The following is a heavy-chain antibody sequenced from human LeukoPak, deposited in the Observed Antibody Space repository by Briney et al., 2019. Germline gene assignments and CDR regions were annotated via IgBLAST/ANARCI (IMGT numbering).Heavy chain of an antibody. CDR1: GGSISSSGYY. CDR2: IYYSGNT. Sequence: NSSETLSLTCTISGGSISSSGYYWGWIRQPPGKGLEWIGSIYYSGNTYYNPSLKSRVTISVDTSKNQFSLKLSSVTAADTAVYYCARHASDSSGYYCRYWGQGTLVTVSS. CDR3: ARHASDSSGYYCRY. J-gene: IGHJ4*02. D-gene: IGHD3-22*01. V-gene: IGHV4-39*01.